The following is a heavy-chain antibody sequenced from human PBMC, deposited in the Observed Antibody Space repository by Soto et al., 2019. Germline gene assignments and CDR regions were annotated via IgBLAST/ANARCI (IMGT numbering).Heavy chain of an antibody. CDR2: ISGSGGST. J-gene: IGHJ5*01. Sequence: GGSLRLSCAASGFTFSSYAMSWVRQAPGKGLEWVSAISGSGGSTYYAESVKGRFTISRDNSKDTLYLQMNSLRAEDTSVYYCAKDPLGLNWFDSWVQGTLVTVSS. CDR1: GFTFSSYA. CDR3: AKDPLGLNWFDS. V-gene: IGHV3-23*01.